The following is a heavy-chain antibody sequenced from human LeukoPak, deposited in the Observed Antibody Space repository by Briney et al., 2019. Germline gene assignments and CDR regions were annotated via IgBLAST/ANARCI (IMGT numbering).Heavy chain of an antibody. CDR2: INHSGST. CDR1: GGSFSGYY. CDR3: VRVSRELRHYFDY. D-gene: IGHD1-26*01. V-gene: IGHV4-34*01. J-gene: IGHJ4*02. Sequence: PSETLSLTCAVYGGSFSGYYWSWIRQPPGKGLEWTGEINHSGSTNYNPSLKSRVTISVDTSKNQFSLKLSSVTAADTAVYYCVRVSRELRHYFDYWGQGTLVTVSS.